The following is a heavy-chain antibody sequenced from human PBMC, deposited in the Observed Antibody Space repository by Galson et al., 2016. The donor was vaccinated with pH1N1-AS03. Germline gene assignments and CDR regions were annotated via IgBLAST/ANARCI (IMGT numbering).Heavy chain of an antibody. CDR1: GYTFTTYG. V-gene: IGHV1-18*01. CDR2: ISANYGDT. Sequence: SVKVSCKASGYTFTTYGISWVRQAPGQGLEWMGWISANYGDTHFAHKFQERVTLTRDTSTATAYMELRNLRSDDTAVYYCVRESEISGVVFFNYWGQGTLVTVSS. D-gene: IGHD3-3*01. CDR3: VRESEISGVVFFNY. J-gene: IGHJ4*02.